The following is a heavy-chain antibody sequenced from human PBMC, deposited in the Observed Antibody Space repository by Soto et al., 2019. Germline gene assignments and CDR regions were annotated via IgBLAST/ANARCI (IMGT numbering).Heavy chain of an antibody. Sequence: QVQLGQSGAEVKKPGASVKVSCKASGYPFTGYYMHWVRQAPGQGVEWMGWINPKSGDTNYAQKFQGRVTMARDTSISTAYMELSSLRSDDTAVYYCARGIVVYFYGMDVWGQGTTVTVSS. CDR2: INPKSGDT. CDR1: GYPFTGYY. D-gene: IGHD2-15*01. J-gene: IGHJ6*02. V-gene: IGHV1-2*02. CDR3: ARGIVVYFYGMDV.